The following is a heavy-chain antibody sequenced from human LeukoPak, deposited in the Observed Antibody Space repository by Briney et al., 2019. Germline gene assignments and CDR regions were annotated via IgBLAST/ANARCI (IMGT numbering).Heavy chain of an antibody. CDR3: ARDYYATSGYFYGSNY. CDR2: ISVYSGNT. V-gene: IGHV1-18*01. CDR1: GYSFTSYA. J-gene: IGHJ4*02. D-gene: IGHD3-22*01. Sequence: ASVKVSCKASGYSFTSYAITWVRQAPGQGLEWMGWISVYSGNTHYAQQLQGRVTMTTDTSTTTAYLELRSLRSDDTAVYYCARDYYATSGYFYGSNYWGQGTLVTVSS.